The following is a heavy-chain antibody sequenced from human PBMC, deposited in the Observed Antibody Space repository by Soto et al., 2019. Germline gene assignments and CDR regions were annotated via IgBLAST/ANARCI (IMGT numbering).Heavy chain of an antibody. D-gene: IGHD6-13*01. CDR3: ARVGEQQLLLPKYGMDV. V-gene: IGHV3-48*03. CDR1: GFTFSSYE. CDR2: ISSSGSTI. J-gene: IGHJ6*02. Sequence: PGGSLRLSCAASGFTFSSYEMNWVRQAPGKGLEWVSYISSSGSTIYYADSVKGRFTISRDNAKNSLYLQMNSLRAEDTAVYYCARVGEQQLLLPKYGMDVWGQGTTVTVSS.